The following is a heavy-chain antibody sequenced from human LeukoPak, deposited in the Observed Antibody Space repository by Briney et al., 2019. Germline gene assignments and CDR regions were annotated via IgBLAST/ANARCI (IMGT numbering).Heavy chain of an antibody. CDR1: GFTFSTYA. D-gene: IGHD4-17*01. Sequence: QPGGSLRLSCAASGFTFSTYAMSWVRQAPGKGLEYVSAITGNGGSTYYADSVKGRFTISRDNSKNTLYLQMSSLRPEDTAVYYCVNVWTVGDYGVYWGQGTLVTVSS. J-gene: IGHJ4*02. V-gene: IGHV3-64D*06. CDR2: ITGNGGST. CDR3: VNVWTVGDYGVY.